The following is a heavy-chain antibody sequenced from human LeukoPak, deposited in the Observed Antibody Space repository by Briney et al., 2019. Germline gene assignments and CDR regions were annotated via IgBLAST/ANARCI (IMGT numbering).Heavy chain of an antibody. D-gene: IGHD5/OR15-5a*01. CDR1: GFTFSSYA. CDR3: AIYRAGRFDP. V-gene: IGHV3-15*01. Sequence: GGSLRLSCAASGFTFSSYAMSWVRQAPGKGLEWVGRIRSNADGGTAEYASPVKGRFTMSRDDSEATLYLHMNSLKTEDTGLYYCAIYRAGRFDPWGQGTLVTVSS. CDR2: IRSNADGGTA. J-gene: IGHJ5*02.